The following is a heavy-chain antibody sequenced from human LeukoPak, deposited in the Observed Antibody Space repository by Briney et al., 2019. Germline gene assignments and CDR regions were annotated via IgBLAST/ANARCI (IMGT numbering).Heavy chain of an antibody. CDR1: GYSISSGYY. J-gene: IGHJ4*02. CDR2: IYHSGST. D-gene: IGHD6-6*01. CDR3: ARAEQLVPFDY. Sequence: SETLSLTCTVSGYSISSGYYWGWIRQPPGKGLEWIGSIYHSGSTYHNPSLKSRVTISVDTSKNQFSLKLSSVTAADTAVYYCARAEQLVPFDYWGQGTLVTVSS. V-gene: IGHV4-38-2*02.